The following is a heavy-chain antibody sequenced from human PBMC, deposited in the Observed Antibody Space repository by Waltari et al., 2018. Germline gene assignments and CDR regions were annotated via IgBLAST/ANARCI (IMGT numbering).Heavy chain of an antibody. J-gene: IGHJ4*02. CDR2: IYYSGST. CDR1: GGFISSPTYY. V-gene: IGHV4-39*07. Sequence: QLQLQESGPGLVKPSETLSLTCTVPGGFISSPTYYWAWIRQPPGKGLEWIGNIYYSGSTYYSPSLKSRVTISIDRAKNQFSLKLSSVTAADTAVYYCARATTGIGQLGEFDYWGQGNLVTVSS. D-gene: IGHD3-10*01. CDR3: ARATTGIGQLGEFDY.